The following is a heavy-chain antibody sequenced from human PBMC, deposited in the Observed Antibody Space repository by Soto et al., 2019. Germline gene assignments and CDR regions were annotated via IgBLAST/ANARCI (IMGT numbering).Heavy chain of an antibody. CDR1: GYTFTSYG. V-gene: IGHV1-18*01. CDR2: ISAYNGNT. D-gene: IGHD1-1*01. J-gene: IGHJ5*02. Sequence: ASVKVSCKASGYTFTSYGISWVRQAPGQGLEWMGWISAYNGNTNYAQKLQGRVTMTTDTSTSTAYMELRSLRSDDTAVYYCARTQYNWNDGNWFDPWGQGTLVTVSS. CDR3: ARTQYNWNDGNWFDP.